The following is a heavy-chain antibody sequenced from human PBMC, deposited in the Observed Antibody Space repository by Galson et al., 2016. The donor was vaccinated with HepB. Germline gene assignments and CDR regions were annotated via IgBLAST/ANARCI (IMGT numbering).Heavy chain of an antibody. CDR1: FSDYY. V-gene: IGHV3-11*01. Sequence: FSDYYMSWIRQAPGKGLEWVSYISSSGSTIHYADSVKGRFTISRDNAKKSLYLQMNSLRAEDTAVYYCARGVDFWSGSSYGMDVWGQGTTVTVSS. CDR2: ISSSGSTI. CDR3: ARGVDFWSGSSYGMDV. J-gene: IGHJ6*02. D-gene: IGHD3-3*01.